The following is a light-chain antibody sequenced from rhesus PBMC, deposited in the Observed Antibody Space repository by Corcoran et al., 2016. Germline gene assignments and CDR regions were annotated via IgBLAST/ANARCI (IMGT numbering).Light chain of an antibody. V-gene: IGKV1-32*01. CDR1: QGISSY. CDR3: PQYDSLPLT. Sequence: DIQMTQSPSSLSASVGDRVTITCRASQGISSYLNWYQQKPGKAPKLLIHNANLLERGVPSRFSGSGSGTDFTLTIRSLRPEDFATYYCPQYDSLPLTFGGGTKVGIK. CDR2: NAN. J-gene: IGKJ4*01.